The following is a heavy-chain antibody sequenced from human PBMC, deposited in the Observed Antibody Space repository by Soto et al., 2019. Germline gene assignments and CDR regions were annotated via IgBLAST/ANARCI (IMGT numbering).Heavy chain of an antibody. CDR3: VREGAEYTAMGWYMDV. J-gene: IGHJ6*03. CDR2: IWYDGSNK. Sequence: QVQLVESGGGVVQPGRSLTLSCAASGFTFRSYGMHWVRQAPGKGLEWVAVIWYDGSNKDYADSVKGRFTISRDNSKNTLYLQMNILRAEDTAVYYCVREGAEYTAMGWYMDVWGKGTTVTVSS. V-gene: IGHV3-33*01. CDR1: GFTFRSYG. D-gene: IGHD5-18*01.